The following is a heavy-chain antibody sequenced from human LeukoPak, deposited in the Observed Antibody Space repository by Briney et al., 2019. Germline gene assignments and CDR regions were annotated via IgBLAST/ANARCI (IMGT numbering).Heavy chain of an antibody. Sequence: GGSLRLSCAASGFTFSSYSMNWVRQAPGKGLEWVSYISSSSSTIYYADSVKGRFTISRDNAKNSLYLQMNSLRAEDTAVYYCARVEISRGTSAFDIWGQGTMVTVSS. J-gene: IGHJ3*02. CDR3: ARVEISRGTSAFDI. CDR1: GFTFSSYS. D-gene: IGHD1-14*01. CDR2: ISSSSSTI. V-gene: IGHV3-48*01.